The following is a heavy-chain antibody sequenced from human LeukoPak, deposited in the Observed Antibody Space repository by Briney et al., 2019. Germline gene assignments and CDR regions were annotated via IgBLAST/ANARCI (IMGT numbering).Heavy chain of an antibody. Sequence: ASVKVSCKASGYTFTGYYMHWVRQAPGQGLEWMGWINPNSGGTNYAQKFQGRVTMTRDTSISTAYMELSRLRSDDTAVYYCARGETNSSSWYYYYYYMDVWGKGTTVTVSS. CDR2: INPNSGGT. CDR3: ARGETNSSSWYYYYYYMDV. CDR1: GYTFTGYY. V-gene: IGHV1-2*02. D-gene: IGHD6-13*01. J-gene: IGHJ6*03.